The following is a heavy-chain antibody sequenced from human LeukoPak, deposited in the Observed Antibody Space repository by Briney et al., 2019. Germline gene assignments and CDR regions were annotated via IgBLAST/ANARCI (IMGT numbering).Heavy chain of an antibody. CDR2: ISGSGDNT. D-gene: IGHD4-17*01. CDR3: AKGAYYDYGEGVDY. J-gene: IGHJ4*02. CDR1: GFTFSSHG. Sequence: GGSLRLSCAASGFTFSSHGMSWDRQAPGKGLEWVSTISGSGDNTYYADSVKGRFTISRDNSKNTLYLQMNSLRAEDTAVYYCAKGAYYDYGEGVDYWGQGTLVTVSS. V-gene: IGHV3-23*01.